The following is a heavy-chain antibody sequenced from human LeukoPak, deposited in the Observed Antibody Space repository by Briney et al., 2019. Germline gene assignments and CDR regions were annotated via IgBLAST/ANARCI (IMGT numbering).Heavy chain of an antibody. CDR3: AKQGNSYGFDY. CDR2: IWYDGSNK. CDR1: GFTFSSYG. Sequence: GGSLRLSXAASGFTFSSYGMHWVRQAPGKGLEWVAVIWYDGSNKHYGDSVKGRFTISRDNSKNTLYLQMNSLRAEDTAVYHCAKQGNSYGFDYWGQGTLVTVSS. J-gene: IGHJ4*02. V-gene: IGHV3-33*06. D-gene: IGHD5-18*01.